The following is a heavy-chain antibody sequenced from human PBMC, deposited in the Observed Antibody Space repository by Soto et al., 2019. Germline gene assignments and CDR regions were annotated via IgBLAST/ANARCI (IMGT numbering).Heavy chain of an antibody. V-gene: IGHV1-69*12. D-gene: IGHD5-18*01. J-gene: IGHJ4*02. CDR1: GGTFSTYA. CDR3: ASGIQLWLRRINTGYSG. CDR2: IIPMFGTA. Sequence: QVQLVQSGAEVKKPESSVKVSCKAPGGTFSTYAISWVRQAPGQGLEWMGGIIPMFGTANYAQRFQDRVTITADESTNTVSMELSSLRSEAKAVYFCASGIQLWLRRINTGYSGWGQGTLVTVSS.